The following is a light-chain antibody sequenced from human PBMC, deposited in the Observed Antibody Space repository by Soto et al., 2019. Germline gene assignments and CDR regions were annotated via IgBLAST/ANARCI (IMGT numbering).Light chain of an antibody. CDR1: QSISSW. V-gene: IGKV1-5*01. J-gene: IGKJ1*01. CDR2: DAS. Sequence: DLQMTQSPSTLSASVGDRVTITCRASQSISSWLAWYQQKPGKAPKLVIYDASSLESGVPSRFSGSGSGTEFTLTISSLQPDDFATYYCQQYNSYSWTFGQGTKVEIK. CDR3: QQYNSYSWT.